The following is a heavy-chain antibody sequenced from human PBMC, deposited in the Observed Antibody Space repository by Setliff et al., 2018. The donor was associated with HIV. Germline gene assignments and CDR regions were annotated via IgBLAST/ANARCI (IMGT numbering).Heavy chain of an antibody. J-gene: IGHJ4*02. CDR1: GFTFSNHA. CDR3: ARELYREWDY. D-gene: IGHD3-16*02. Sequence: GGSLRLSCAASGFTFSNHAMSWVRQAPGEGLEWVSAILSTGERTFYADSVKGRFTISRDNSKNTVYLQMNSLRVEDTAVYYCARELYREWDYWGQGTLVTVSS. CDR2: ILSTGERT. V-gene: IGHV3-23*01.